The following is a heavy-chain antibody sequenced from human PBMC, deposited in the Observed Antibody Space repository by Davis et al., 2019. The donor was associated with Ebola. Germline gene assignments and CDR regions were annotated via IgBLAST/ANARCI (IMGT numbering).Heavy chain of an antibody. J-gene: IGHJ4*02. V-gene: IGHV1-3*01. Sequence: ASVKVSCKASGYTFTSYAMHWVRQAPGQRLEWMGWINAGNGNTKYSQKFQGRVTITRDTSASTAYMELSSLRSEDTAVYYCARDLSIVGATGGDYWGQGTLVTVSS. CDR1: GYTFTSYA. CDR2: INAGNGNT. CDR3: ARDLSIVGATGGDY. D-gene: IGHD1-26*01.